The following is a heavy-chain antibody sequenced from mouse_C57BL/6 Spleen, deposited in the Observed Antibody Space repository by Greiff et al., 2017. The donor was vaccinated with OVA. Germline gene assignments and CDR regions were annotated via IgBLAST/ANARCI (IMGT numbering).Heavy chain of an antibody. Sequence: EVQLQESGPGLAKPSQTLSLTCSVSGYSITSDYWHWIRQFPGNNLEYMGYISYSGSTSYNPSLTRRISITRDTSKNQYYLQLNAVTTEDTATYYCARVTSYWYVDVWGTGTTVTVSS. CDR2: ISYSGST. CDR3: ARVTSYWYVDV. D-gene: IGHD2-13*01. V-gene: IGHV3-8*01. J-gene: IGHJ1*03. CDR1: GYSITSDY.